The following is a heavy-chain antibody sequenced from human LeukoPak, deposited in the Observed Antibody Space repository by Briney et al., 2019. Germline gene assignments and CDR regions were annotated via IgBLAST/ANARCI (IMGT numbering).Heavy chain of an antibody. CDR1: GGSISSYY. Sequence: PSETLSLTCTVSGGSISSYYWSWTRQPPGKGLEWIGYIYYSGSTNYNPSLKSRVTISVDTSKNQFSLKLSSVTAADTAVYYCARLAVVVPAATNHYYYYYGMDVWGQGTTVTVSS. CDR3: ARLAVVVPAATNHYYYYYGMDV. CDR2: IYYSGST. D-gene: IGHD2-2*01. J-gene: IGHJ6*02. V-gene: IGHV4-59*08.